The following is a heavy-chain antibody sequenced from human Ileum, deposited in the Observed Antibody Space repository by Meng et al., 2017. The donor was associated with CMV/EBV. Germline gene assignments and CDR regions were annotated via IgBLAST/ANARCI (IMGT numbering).Heavy chain of an antibody. CDR3: AQGHGSISSLES. J-gene: IGHJ4*02. CDR2: IHYDGGDK. V-gene: IGHV3-30*02. Sequence: GESLKISCAASRFTFTTYGVHWVRQAPGKGLEWVAFIHYDGGDKYYADSVKGRFAISRDNSKNTVLLLMKSLTAEDTAVYYCAQGHGSISSLESWGQGTLVTVSS. CDR1: RFTFTTYG. D-gene: IGHD6-13*01.